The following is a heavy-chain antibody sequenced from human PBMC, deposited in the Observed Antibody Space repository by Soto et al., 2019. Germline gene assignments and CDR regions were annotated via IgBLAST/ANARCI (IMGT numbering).Heavy chain of an antibody. J-gene: IGHJ4*02. CDR1: GFTFSDYD. V-gene: IGHV3-13*01. CDR3: ARGRDSLSHPWQELHC. D-gene: IGHD1-26*01. Sequence: EVQLVESGGGLVQPGGSLRLSCAASGFTFSDYDMHWVRQGTGKGLEWVSAIDTAGDTYYPDSLKGRFTISRENAKNPLYLQMNSLRAEDTAVYYCARGRDSLSHPWQELHCWGQGTLVTVSS. CDR2: IDTAGDT.